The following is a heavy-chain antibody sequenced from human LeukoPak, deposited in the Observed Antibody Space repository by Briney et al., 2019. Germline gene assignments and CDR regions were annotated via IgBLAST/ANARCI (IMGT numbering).Heavy chain of an antibody. CDR1: GGSISSSSYY. D-gene: IGHD3-3*01. V-gene: IGHV4-39*01. CDR2: IYYSGST. Sequence: SETLSLTCTVSGGSISSSSYYWGWIRQPPGKGLEWIGSIYYSGSTYYNPSLKSRVTISVDTSKNQFSLKLSSVTAADTAVYYCARGFLEWSYYYYFDYWGQGTLVTVSS. CDR3: ARGFLEWSYYYYFDY. J-gene: IGHJ4*02.